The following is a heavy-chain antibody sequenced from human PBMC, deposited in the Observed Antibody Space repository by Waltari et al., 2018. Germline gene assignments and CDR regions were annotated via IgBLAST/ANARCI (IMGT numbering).Heavy chain of an antibody. CDR2: IYYTGST. CDR3: ARGGGGDWEWFDP. CDR1: GGSISSYY. J-gene: IGHJ5*02. V-gene: IGHV4-59*01. D-gene: IGHD2-21*02. Sequence: QVQLQESGPRLVKPSETLSLICTVSGGSISSYYWSWIRQPPGKGLDWIGYIYYTGSTNINPPLTSRVTMSVDTSKNQFSLKLSSVTAADTAEYYCARGGGGDWEWFDPWGQGTLVTVSS.